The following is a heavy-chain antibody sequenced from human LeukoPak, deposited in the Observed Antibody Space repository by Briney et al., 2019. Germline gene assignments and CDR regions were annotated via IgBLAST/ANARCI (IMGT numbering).Heavy chain of an antibody. V-gene: IGHV1-2*02. CDR1: GGTFSSYA. J-gene: IGHJ4*02. CDR3: ARTSLVREIPLDN. Sequence: ASVKVSCKASGGTFSSYAISWVRQAPGQGLEWMAWIDSNTGDTNCAQKFKGRVTVTRDTSISTVYMELSSLTSDDTALYYCARTSLVREIPLDNWGLGTLVTVSS. D-gene: IGHD3-10*01. CDR2: IDSNTGDT.